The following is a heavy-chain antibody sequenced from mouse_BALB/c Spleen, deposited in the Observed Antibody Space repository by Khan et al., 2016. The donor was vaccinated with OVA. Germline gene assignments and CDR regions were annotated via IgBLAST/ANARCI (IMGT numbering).Heavy chain of an antibody. J-gene: IGHJ4*01. CDR3: ARGWGAMDY. Sequence: EVQLQESGASLVKPSQTLSLTCSVTGDSITSGYWHWIRQFPGNTLEYMGYISYSSSTYYNPSLKSRISITRDTYTNNYYLQLNAGTTEDTATDYCARGWGAMDYWGQGTAVTVSS. V-gene: IGHV3-8*02. CDR1: GDSITSGY. D-gene: IGHD1-1*02. CDR2: ISYSSST.